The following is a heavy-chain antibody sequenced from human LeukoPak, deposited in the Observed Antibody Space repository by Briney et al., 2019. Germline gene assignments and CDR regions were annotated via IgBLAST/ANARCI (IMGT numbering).Heavy chain of an antibody. CDR1: GFTFNNYW. Sequence: PGGSLRLSCAASGFTFNNYWMSWVRQAPGKGLEWVANIKQDGSQKYYVDSVKGRFAISRDNAKNSLYLQMNSLRVEDTAVYYCAHVGYINPYWGQGTLVTVSS. D-gene: IGHD1-1*01. CDR3: AHVGYINPY. J-gene: IGHJ4*02. V-gene: IGHV3-7*01. CDR2: IKQDGSQK.